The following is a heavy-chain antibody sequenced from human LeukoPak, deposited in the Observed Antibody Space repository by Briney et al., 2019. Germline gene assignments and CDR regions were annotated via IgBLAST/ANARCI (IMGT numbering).Heavy chain of an antibody. Sequence: PSETLSLTCTVSGGSISSSSYYWGWIRQPPGKGLEWIGSIYYSGSTYYNPSLKRRVTISVDTSKNQFSLKLSSVTAADTAVYYCARRTIFGVVYTPFDYWGQGTLVTVSS. CDR3: ARRTIFGVVYTPFDY. J-gene: IGHJ4*02. D-gene: IGHD3-3*01. V-gene: IGHV4-39*01. CDR1: GGSISSSSYY. CDR2: IYYSGST.